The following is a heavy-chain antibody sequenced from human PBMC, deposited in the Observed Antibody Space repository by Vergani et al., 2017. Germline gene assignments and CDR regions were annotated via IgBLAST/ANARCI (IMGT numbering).Heavy chain of an antibody. J-gene: IGHJ6*02. CDR2: ISSSSSYI. CDR1: GFTFSSYS. Sequence: EVQLVESGGGLVKPGGSLRLSCAASGFTFSSYSMNWVRQAPGKGLEWVSSISSSSSYIYYADSVKGRFTISRDNAKNSLYLQMNRLRAEDTAVYYCARELGYWSSTSCYGAGGMDVGGQGTTVTVSS. D-gene: IGHD2-2*01. V-gene: IGHV3-21*04. CDR3: ARELGYWSSTSCYGAGGMDV.